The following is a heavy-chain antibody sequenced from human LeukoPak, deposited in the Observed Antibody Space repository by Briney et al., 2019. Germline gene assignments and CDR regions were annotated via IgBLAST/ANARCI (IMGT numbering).Heavy chain of an antibody. J-gene: IGHJ4*02. D-gene: IGHD3-10*01. V-gene: IGHV4-4*02. CDR3: ASRLWFGELPTHYFDY. CDR1: GGSISSSNW. Sequence: SGTLSLTCAVSGGSISSSNWWSWVRQPPGKGLEWIGEIYHSGSTNYNPSLKSRVTISVDKSKNQFSLKLSSVAAADTAVYYCASRLWFGELPTHYFDYWGQGTLVTVSS. CDR2: IYHSGST.